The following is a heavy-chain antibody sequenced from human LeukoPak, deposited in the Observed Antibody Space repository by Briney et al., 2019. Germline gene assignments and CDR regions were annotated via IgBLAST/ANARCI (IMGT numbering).Heavy chain of an antibody. V-gene: IGHV1-8*01. J-gene: IGHJ5*02. CDR1: GYTFTSYD. CDR3: ARGWGIPAPISWFDP. D-gene: IGHD2-2*01. Sequence: GASVKVSCKASGYTFTSYDINWVRQATGQGLEWMGWMNPNSGNTGYAQKFQGRVTMTRNTSISTAYMELSSLRSDDTAIYYCARGWGIPAPISWFDPWGQGTLVTVSS. CDR2: MNPNSGNT.